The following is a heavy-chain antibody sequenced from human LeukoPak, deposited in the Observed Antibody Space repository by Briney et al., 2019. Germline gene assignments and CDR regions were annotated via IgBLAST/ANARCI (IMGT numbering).Heavy chain of an antibody. V-gene: IGHV3-64*01. J-gene: IGHJ4*02. CDR2: ISSNGGST. Sequence: GGSLRLSCAASGFTFSSYAMHWVRQAPGKGLEYVSAISSNGGSTYYANSVKGRFTISRDNSKNTLYLQMNSLRAEDTAVYYCARSDSSGWSYFDYWGQGTLVTVSS. CDR3: ARSDSSGWSYFDY. CDR1: GFTFSSYA. D-gene: IGHD6-19*01.